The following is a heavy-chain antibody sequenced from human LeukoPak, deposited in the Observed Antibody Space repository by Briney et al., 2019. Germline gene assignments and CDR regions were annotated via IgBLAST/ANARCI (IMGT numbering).Heavy chain of an antibody. J-gene: IGHJ4*02. CDR2: ISSSTNTI. CDR3: ARDCGGDCYSHYFDY. D-gene: IGHD2-21*02. Sequence: GGSLRLSCAASGFTFSDYYMSWIRQAPGKGLEWVSYISSSTNTIYYTDSVKGRFTISRDNAKNSLYLQMNSLRADDTAVYYCARDCGGDCYSHYFDYWGQGTLVTVSS. CDR1: GFTFSDYY. V-gene: IGHV3-11*04.